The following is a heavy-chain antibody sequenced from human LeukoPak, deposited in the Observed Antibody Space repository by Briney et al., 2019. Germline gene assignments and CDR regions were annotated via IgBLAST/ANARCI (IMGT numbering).Heavy chain of an antibody. CDR2: IRYDGSNK. J-gene: IGHJ4*02. Sequence: GGSLRLSCAASGFTFSSYGMHWVRQAPGKGLEWVAFIRYDGSNKYYADSVKGRFTISRDNSKNTLYLQMNSLRAEDTAVYYCAKLPYSSSLFDYWAREPWSPSPQ. D-gene: IGHD6-6*01. CDR1: GFTFSSYG. V-gene: IGHV3-30*02. CDR3: AKLPYSSSLFDY.